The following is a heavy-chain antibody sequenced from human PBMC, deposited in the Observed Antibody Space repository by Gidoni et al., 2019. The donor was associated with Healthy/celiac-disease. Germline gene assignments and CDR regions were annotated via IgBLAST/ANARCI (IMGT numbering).Heavy chain of an antibody. Sequence: QVQLQQWGAGLLKPSETLSLTCAVYGGSFSGYYWSWIRQPPGKGLELIGEINHSGSTNYNPSLKSRVTISVDTSKNQFSLKLSSVTAADTAVYYCARGPDFWSGYSQGTDYWGQGTLVTVSS. CDR2: INHSGST. D-gene: IGHD3-3*01. V-gene: IGHV4-34*01. CDR3: ARGPDFWSGYSQGTDY. J-gene: IGHJ4*02. CDR1: GGSFSGYY.